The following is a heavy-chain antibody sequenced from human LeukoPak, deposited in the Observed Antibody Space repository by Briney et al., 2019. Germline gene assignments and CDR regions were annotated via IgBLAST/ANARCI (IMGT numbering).Heavy chain of an antibody. J-gene: IGHJ4*02. CDR2: ISYDGSSK. Sequence: QPGGSLRLSCAASGFTFSNHGMHWVRQAPGKGLEWVAYISYDGSSKYYADSVKGRLTLSRDNSKNKVSLQMNSLRAEDTAVYYCTRDSNYSFDYWGQGTLVTVSS. CDR1: GFTFSNHG. D-gene: IGHD4-11*01. V-gene: IGHV3-30*02. CDR3: TRDSNYSFDY.